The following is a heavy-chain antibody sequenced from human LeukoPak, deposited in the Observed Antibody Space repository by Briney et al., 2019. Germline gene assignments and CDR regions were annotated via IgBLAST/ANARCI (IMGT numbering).Heavy chain of an antibody. CDR1: GGSISSGGYS. CDR2: IYHSGST. V-gene: IGHV4-30-2*01. J-gene: IGHJ5*02. Sequence: SETLPLTCAVSGGSISSGGYSWSWIRQPPGKGLEWIGYIYHSGSTYYNPSLKSRVTISVDRSKNQFSLKLSSVTAADTAVYYCARGPPGGSGTPTNWFDPWGQGTLVTVSS. D-gene: IGHD3-10*01. CDR3: ARGPPGGSGTPTNWFDP.